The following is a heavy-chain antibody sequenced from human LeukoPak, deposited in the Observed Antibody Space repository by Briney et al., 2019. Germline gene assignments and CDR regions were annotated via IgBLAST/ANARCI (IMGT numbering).Heavy chain of an antibody. CDR1: GFTFSTYT. CDR3: ASVIGAWGQGPLDN. Sequence: GGSLRVSCAASGFTFSTYTMNWVRQAPGKGLEWVSSISHSSTSIYYTDSVKGRFTISRDNAKNSLYLQMNSLRAEDTAVYYCASVIGAWGQGPLDNWGQGTLASVSS. CDR2: ISHSSTSI. D-gene: IGHD7-27*01. V-gene: IGHV3-21*01. J-gene: IGHJ4*02.